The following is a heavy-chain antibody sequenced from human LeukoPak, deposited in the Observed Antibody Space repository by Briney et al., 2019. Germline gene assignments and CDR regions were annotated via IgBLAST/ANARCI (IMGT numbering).Heavy chain of an antibody. CDR2: IKQDGSEK. CDR1: GFTFSSYW. D-gene: IGHD2-15*01. V-gene: IGHV3-7*01. J-gene: IGHJ6*02. CDR3: AREYSSGYYYGMDV. Sequence: GGSLRLSCAASGFTFSSYWMSWVRQAPGKGLEWVANIKQDGSEKYYVDSVKGRFTISRDNAKNSLYLQMNSLRAEDTAVYYCAREYSSGYYYGMDVWGQGTTVTVSS.